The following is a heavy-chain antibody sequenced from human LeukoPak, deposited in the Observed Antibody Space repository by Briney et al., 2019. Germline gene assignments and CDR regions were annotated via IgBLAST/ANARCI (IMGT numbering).Heavy chain of an antibody. D-gene: IGHD2-15*01. V-gene: IGHV5-51*01. J-gene: IGHJ4*02. CDR2: IYPGDSET. CDR1: GYSFTRYW. CDR3: ARRGYCSGGSCRFLDY. Sequence: GESLKISCKGSGYSFTRYWIGWVRQMPGKGLEWMGIIYPGDSETRYSPSFQGQVTISADKSISTAYLQWSSLKASDTAMYYCARRGYCSGGSCRFLDYWGQGTLVTVSS.